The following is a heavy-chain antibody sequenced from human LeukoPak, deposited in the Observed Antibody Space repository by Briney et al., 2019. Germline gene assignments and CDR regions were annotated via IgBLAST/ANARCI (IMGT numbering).Heavy chain of an antibody. V-gene: IGHV4-34*01. CDR1: GGSFSGYY. Sequence: PSETLSFTCAVYGGSFSGYYWSWIRQPPGKGLEWIGEINHSGSTNYNPSLKSRVTISVDTSKNQFSLKLSSVTAADTAVYYCARPPSGWPYYFDYWGQGTLVTVSS. D-gene: IGHD6-19*01. CDR3: ARPPSGWPYYFDY. CDR2: INHSGST. J-gene: IGHJ4*02.